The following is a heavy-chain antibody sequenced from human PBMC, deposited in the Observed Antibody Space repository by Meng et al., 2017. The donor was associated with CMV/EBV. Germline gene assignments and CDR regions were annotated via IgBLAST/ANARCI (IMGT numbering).Heavy chain of an antibody. J-gene: IGHJ6*02. V-gene: IGHV3-48*03. CDR2: ISSSGSTI. D-gene: IGHD6-19*01. CDR3: ARVDSGWTHYYGMDV. CDR1: GFTFSSYE. Sequence: GGSLRLSCAASGFTFSSYEMNWVRQAPGKGLEWVSYISSSGSTIYYADSVKGRFTISRDNAENSLYLQMNSLRAEDTAVYYCARVDSGWTHYYGMDVWGQGTTVTVSS.